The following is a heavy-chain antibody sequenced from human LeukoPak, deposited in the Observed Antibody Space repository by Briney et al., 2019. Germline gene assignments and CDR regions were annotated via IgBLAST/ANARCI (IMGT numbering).Heavy chain of an antibody. Sequence: ASVKVSYKASGYTFTGYYMHWVRQAPGQGLEWMGWINPNSGGTNYAQKFQGRVTMTRDTSISTAYMELSRLRSDDTAVYYCARQLNSGSYYPDWFDPWGQGTLVTVSS. V-gene: IGHV1-2*02. CDR1: GYTFTGYY. J-gene: IGHJ5*02. CDR3: ARQLNSGSYYPDWFDP. D-gene: IGHD1-26*01. CDR2: INPNSGGT.